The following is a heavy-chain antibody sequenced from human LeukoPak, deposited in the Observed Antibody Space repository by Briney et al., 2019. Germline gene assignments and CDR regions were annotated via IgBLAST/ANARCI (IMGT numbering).Heavy chain of an antibody. CDR1: GFTFSSYA. J-gene: IGHJ4*02. D-gene: IGHD6-19*01. V-gene: IGHV3-30-3*01. CDR2: ISYDGSNK. Sequence: GASLRLSCAASGFTFSSYAMHWVRQAPGKGLEWVAVISYDGSNKYYSDSVKGRFTISRDNSKNTLYLQMNSLRAEDTAAYYCARDASWGIAVAGHFDYWGQGTLVTVSS. CDR3: ARDASWGIAVAGHFDY.